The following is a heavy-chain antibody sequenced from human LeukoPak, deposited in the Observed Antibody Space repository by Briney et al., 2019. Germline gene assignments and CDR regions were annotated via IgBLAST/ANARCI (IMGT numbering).Heavy chain of an antibody. CDR2: IYYSGST. Sequence: SETLSLTCTVSGGSISSYYWSWIRQPPGKGLEWIGYIYYSGSTNYNPSLKSRVTISVDTSKNQFSLKLSSVTAADTAVYYCARGSSSYAILTGYILDAFDIWGQGTMVTVSS. D-gene: IGHD3-9*01. V-gene: IGHV4-59*01. J-gene: IGHJ3*02. CDR1: GGSISSYY. CDR3: ARGSSSYAILTGYILDAFDI.